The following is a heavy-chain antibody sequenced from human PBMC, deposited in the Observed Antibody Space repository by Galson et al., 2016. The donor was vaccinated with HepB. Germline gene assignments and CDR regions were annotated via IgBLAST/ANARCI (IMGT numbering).Heavy chain of an antibody. Sequence: SLRLSCAASGFTFSTYSMNWVRQAPGKGLEWVSYISSGSSTIYYADSVKGRFTISRDNAKNSLYLQMNSLRDEDTAVYYGARGWYSNSSPCFDYWGQGTLVTVSS. CDR1: GFTFSTYS. J-gene: IGHJ4*02. V-gene: IGHV3-48*02. CDR2: ISSGSSTI. D-gene: IGHD6-13*01. CDR3: ARGWYSNSSPCFDY.